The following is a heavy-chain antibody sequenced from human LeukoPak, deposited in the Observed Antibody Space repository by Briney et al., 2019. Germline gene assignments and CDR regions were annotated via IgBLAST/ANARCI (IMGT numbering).Heavy chain of an antibody. Sequence: SETLSLTCTVSGGSISSYYWSWIRQPPGKGLEWIGYIYYSGSTNYNPSLKSRVTISVDTSKNQFSLKLSSVTAADTAVYYCARGVYGDEYNNWFDPWGQGTLVTVSS. CDR2: IYYSGST. J-gene: IGHJ5*02. CDR1: GGSISSYY. D-gene: IGHD4-17*01. CDR3: ARGVYGDEYNNWFDP. V-gene: IGHV4-59*12.